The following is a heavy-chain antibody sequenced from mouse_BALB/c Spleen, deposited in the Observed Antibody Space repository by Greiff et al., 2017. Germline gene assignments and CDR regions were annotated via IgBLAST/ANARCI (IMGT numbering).Heavy chain of an antibody. V-gene: IGHV7-3*02. CDR2: IRNKANGYTT. CDR1: GFTFTDYY. D-gene: IGHD2-14*01. J-gene: IGHJ2*01. CDR3: ARAHYRYDGFDY. Sequence: EVQQVESGGGLVQPGGSLRLSCATSGFTFTDYYMSWVRQPPGKALEWLGFIRNKANGYTTEYSASVKGRFTISRDNSQSILYLQMNTLRAEDSATYYCARAHYRYDGFDYWGQGTTLTVSS.